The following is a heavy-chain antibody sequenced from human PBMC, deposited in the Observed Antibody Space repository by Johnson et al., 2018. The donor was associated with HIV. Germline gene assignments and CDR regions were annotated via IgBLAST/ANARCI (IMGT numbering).Heavy chain of an antibody. CDR2: ISRDGGTE. CDR3: AKQNRGAFDI. V-gene: IGHV3-7*01. J-gene: IGHJ3*02. CDR1: GFTFDDYG. Sequence: MQLVESGGGLVQPGGSLRLSCAASGFTFDDYGMSWVRQAPGKGLEWVAFISRDGGTEYYADSVKGRFAISRDNAKSTLYLLMNYLTPEDMAVYYCAKQNRGAFDIWGQGTMVTVSS. D-gene: IGHD1/OR15-1a*01.